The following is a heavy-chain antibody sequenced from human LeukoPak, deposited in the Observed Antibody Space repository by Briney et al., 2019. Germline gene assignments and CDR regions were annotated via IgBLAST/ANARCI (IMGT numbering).Heavy chain of an antibody. Sequence: GGSLRLSCAASGFTFSTYNFHWVRQAPGKGLEWVAFIPYGGSDKYYADSVKGRFTISRDNSKNTLFLQMNSLKTEDTAVYYCARDYGSGCYSLDYWGQGTLVTVSS. J-gene: IGHJ4*02. CDR1: GFTFSTYN. CDR3: ARDYGSGCYSLDY. CDR2: IPYGGSDK. V-gene: IGHV3-30*02. D-gene: IGHD3-10*01.